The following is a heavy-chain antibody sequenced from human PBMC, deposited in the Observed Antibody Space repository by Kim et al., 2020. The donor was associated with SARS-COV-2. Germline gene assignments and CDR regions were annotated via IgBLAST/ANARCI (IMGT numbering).Heavy chain of an antibody. CDR2: GT. J-gene: IGHJ5*02. CDR3: ARLRTIFGVAP. D-gene: IGHD3-3*01. V-gene: IGHV4-31*02. Sequence: GTHYNPSLKSRVTISVDTSKNQFSLKLSSVTAADTAVYYCARLRTIFGVAPWGQGTLVTVSS.